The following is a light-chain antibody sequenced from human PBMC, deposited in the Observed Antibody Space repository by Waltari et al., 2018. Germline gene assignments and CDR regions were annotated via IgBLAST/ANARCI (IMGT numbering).Light chain of an antibody. CDR2: GTS. Sequence: IVLTQSPDTLSLSQGETAALSCRASDTINSEFLAWYQHKVGQAPRLLSYGTSTRAAGIPERFRGAGSGRDYTLSIIGLEPEDFAVYYCQQYDSKPTFGPGTKV. J-gene: IGKJ1*01. V-gene: IGKV3-20*01. CDR3: QQYDSKPT. CDR1: DTINSEF.